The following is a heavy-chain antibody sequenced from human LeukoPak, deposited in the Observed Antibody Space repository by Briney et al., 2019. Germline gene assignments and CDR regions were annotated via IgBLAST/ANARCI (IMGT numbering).Heavy chain of an antibody. V-gene: IGHV4-59*02. Sequence: SETLSLTCGVSGGSVSSSYWSWIRQSPGKGLEGIGYIHNSGRTNYNPSLKSGVNGFVDKSKKQVSLRRSCVTGGDTAVYYCARHGTLSSDSYFDYWVQGTLVTVSS. CDR2: IHNSGRT. D-gene: IGHD3-22*01. CDR3: ARHGTLSSDSYFDY. J-gene: IGHJ4*02. CDR1: GGSVSSSY.